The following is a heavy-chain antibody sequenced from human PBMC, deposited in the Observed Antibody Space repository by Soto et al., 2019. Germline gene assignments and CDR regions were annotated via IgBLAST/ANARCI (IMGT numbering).Heavy chain of an antibody. Sequence: QVRLVQSGAEVKKPGSSMKVSCKASGGSFNSDSMTWVRQAPGQGLEWMVRILPLFAKTTYAQQFQGRVTITADKATSTVYMELNSLTSQDTAVYYCARDRAYGSLDYWGQGTLVAVSS. CDR3: ARDRAYGSLDY. CDR1: GGSFNSDS. J-gene: IGHJ4*02. CDR2: ILPLFAKT. V-gene: IGHV1-69*08. D-gene: IGHD3-16*01.